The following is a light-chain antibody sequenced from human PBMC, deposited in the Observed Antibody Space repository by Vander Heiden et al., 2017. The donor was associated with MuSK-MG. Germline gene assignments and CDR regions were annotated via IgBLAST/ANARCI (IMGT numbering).Light chain of an antibody. J-gene: IGLJ2*01. CDR2: ANT. V-gene: IGLV1-40*01. CDR1: SSNIGAGYD. CDR3: QSYDSSLSGVL. Sequence: QSVLTPPPSVSGAPGQRVTISCTGSSSNIGAGYDVHWYQQLPGTAPKLLIYANTYRPSEVPDRFSGSKSGTSASLAITGLQAEDEADYYCQSYDSSLSGVLFGGGTKVTVL.